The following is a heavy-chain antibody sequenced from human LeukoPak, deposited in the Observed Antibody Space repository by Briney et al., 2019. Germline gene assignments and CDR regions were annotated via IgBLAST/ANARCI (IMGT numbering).Heavy chain of an antibody. CDR2: IYSGGST. CDR3: ARDRYYDSSGYDY. V-gene: IGHV3-66*01. CDR1: GFTVSSNY. Sequence: PGGSLRLSCAASGFTVSSNYMSWVRQAPGKGLEWVSVIYSGGSTYYADSVKGRFTISRDNSKNTLYLQMNSLRAEDTAVYYCARDRYYDSSGYDYWGLGTLVTVSS. D-gene: IGHD3-22*01. J-gene: IGHJ4*02.